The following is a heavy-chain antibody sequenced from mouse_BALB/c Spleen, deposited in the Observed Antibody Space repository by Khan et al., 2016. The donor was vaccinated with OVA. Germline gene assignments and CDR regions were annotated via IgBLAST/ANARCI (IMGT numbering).Heavy chain of an antibody. CDR1: GFSLTTYG. V-gene: IGHV2-4-1*01. Sequence: QPSQNLSITCTVSGFSLTTYGVHWVRQSPGKGLEWLGLIWSGGNTDYNAAFISRLSISKDNSKSQVFFKMNSLQADDTAIYYCARNSYMYDFTYWGQGTLVTVSA. CDR3: ARNSYMYDFTY. J-gene: IGHJ3*01. D-gene: IGHD2-14*01. CDR2: IWSGGNT.